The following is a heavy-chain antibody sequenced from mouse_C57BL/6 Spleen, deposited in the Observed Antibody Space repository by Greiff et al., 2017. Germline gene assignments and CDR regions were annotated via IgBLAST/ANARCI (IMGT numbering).Heavy chain of an antibody. J-gene: IGHJ4*01. Sequence: QVHVKQPGAELVKPGASVKMSCKASGYTFTSYWITWVKQRPGQGLEWIGDIYPGSGSTNYNEKFKSKATLTVDTSSSTAYMQLSSLTSEDSAVYYCARGPNYGSRSLYAMDYWGQGTSVTVSS. CDR3: ARGPNYGSRSLYAMDY. CDR1: GYTFTSYW. V-gene: IGHV1-55*01. D-gene: IGHD1-1*01. CDR2: IYPGSGST.